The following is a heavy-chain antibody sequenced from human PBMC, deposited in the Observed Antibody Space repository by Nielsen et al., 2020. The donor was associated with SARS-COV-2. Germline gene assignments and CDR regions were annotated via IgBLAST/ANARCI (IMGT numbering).Heavy chain of an antibody. CDR2: ISGSGGST. V-gene: IGHV3-23*01. D-gene: IGHD3-10*01. CDR1: GFTFSSYA. CDR3: FVRGVIETDDY. J-gene: IGHJ4*02. Sequence: GGSLRLSCAASGFTFSSYAMSWVRQAPGKGLEWVSAISGSGGSTYYADSVKGRFTISRDNSKNTLYLQMNSLRAEDTAVYYCFVRGVIETDDYWGQGTLVTVSS.